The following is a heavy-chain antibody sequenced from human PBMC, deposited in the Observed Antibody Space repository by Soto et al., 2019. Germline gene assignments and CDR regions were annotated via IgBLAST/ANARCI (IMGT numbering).Heavy chain of an antibody. Sequence: SETLSLTCTVSGGSISSYYWSWIRQPPGKGLEWIGYIYYSGSTNYNPSLKSRVTISVDTSKNQFSLKLSSVTAADTAVYYCAREGNNGGWNYFDYWGQRTLVTVSS. D-gene: IGHD6-19*01. CDR3: AREGNNGGWNYFDY. V-gene: IGHV4-59*01. CDR1: GGSISSYY. J-gene: IGHJ4*02. CDR2: IYYSGST.